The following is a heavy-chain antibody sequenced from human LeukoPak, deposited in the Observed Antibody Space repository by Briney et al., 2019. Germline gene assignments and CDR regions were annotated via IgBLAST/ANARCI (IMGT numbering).Heavy chain of an antibody. Sequence: ASVKVSCKASGYTFTSYAISWVRQAPGQGLEWMGWISVYNGNTNYAQKSKGRVTMTTDTSTSTAYMEVRSLRSDDTAVYYFASDAAYLCGYSGYGAFDPWGQGTLVTVSS. CDR1: GYTFTSYA. D-gene: IGHD5-12*01. V-gene: IGHV1-18*01. CDR2: ISVYNGNT. J-gene: IGHJ5*02. CDR3: ASDAAYLCGYSGYGAFDP.